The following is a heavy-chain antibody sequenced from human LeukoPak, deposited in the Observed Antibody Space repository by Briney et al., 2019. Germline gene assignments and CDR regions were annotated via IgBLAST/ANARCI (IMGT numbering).Heavy chain of an antibody. D-gene: IGHD1-26*01. V-gene: IGHV3-23*01. CDR1: GFTFSSYA. CDR3: AKDLMWSYDALDV. CDR2: ISGSGVST. J-gene: IGHJ6*02. Sequence: GGSLRLSCAASGFTFSSYAMTWVRQAPGKGLEWVSAISGSGVSTYYADSVKGRFTISRDNSKNTLYLQMDSLRAEDTAVYYCAKDLMWSYDALDVWGQGTTVTVSS.